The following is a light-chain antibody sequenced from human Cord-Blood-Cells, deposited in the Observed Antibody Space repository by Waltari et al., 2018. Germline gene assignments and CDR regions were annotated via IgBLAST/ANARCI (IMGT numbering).Light chain of an antibody. CDR1: QSISSW. J-gene: IGKJ1*01. CDR2: DAS. V-gene: IGKV1-5*01. CDR3: QQYNSYSQT. Sequence: DIQMTQSPSPLSASVGARVTITCRASQSISSWLAWYQQKPGKAPKLLIYDASSLESGVPSRFSGSGSGTEFTLTISSLQPDDFATYYCQQYNSYSQTFGQGTKVEIK.